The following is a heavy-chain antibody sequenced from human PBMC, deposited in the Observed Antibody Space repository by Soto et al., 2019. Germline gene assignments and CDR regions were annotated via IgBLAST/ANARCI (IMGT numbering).Heavy chain of an antibody. V-gene: IGHV3-11*05. CDR3: ARDLLFKPYGMDV. CDR2: ISSSSSYT. J-gene: IGHJ6*02. CDR1: GFTFSDYY. D-gene: IGHD3-10*01. Sequence: PGGSLRLSCAASGFTFSDYYMSWIRQAPGKGLEWVSYISSSSSYTNYADSVKGRFTISRDNAKNSLYLQMNRLRAEDTAVYYCARDLLFKPYGMDVWGQGTTVTVSS.